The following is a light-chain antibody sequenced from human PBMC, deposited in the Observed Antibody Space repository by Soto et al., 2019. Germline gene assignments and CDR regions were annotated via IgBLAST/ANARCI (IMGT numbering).Light chain of an antibody. V-gene: IGKV1-27*01. CDR2: DAY. Sequence: DIQMTQSPSSLSASVGDRVTITCRASQGISNYLAWYQQKPGKVPKLLISDAYTLQSGVPSRFSGSGYGTDFTLTISSLHPEDVATYYCQNYKSAPLLTFGPGTKVDLK. CDR1: QGISNY. J-gene: IGKJ3*01. CDR3: QNYKSAPLLT.